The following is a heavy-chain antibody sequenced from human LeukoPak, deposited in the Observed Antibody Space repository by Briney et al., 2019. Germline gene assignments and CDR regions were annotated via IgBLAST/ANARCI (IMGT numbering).Heavy chain of an antibody. J-gene: IGHJ3*02. D-gene: IGHD3-22*01. V-gene: IGHV1-2*02. CDR2: INPNSGGT. Sequence: ASVKVSSKASGYTFTGYYMYWVRQAPGQGLQWMGWINPNSGGTNYAQKFQGRVTMTRDTSISTAYMELSRLRSDDTAVYYCARVLSGYPTAFDIWGQGTMVTVSS. CDR3: ARVLSGYPTAFDI. CDR1: GYTFTGYY.